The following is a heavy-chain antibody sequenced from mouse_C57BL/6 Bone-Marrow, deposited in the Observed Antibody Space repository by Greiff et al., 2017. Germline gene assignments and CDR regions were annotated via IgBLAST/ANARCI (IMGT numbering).Heavy chain of an antibody. CDR1: GFSLTSYG. CDR2: IWSGGST. Sequence: QVQLQQSGPGLVQPSQSLSITCTVSGFSLTSYGVHWVRQSPGKGLEWLGVIWSGGSTDYNAAFISRLSISKDNSKSQVFFKMNSLQADDTAIYYCARAENLYYYGSSYYYAMDYWGQGTSVTVSS. J-gene: IGHJ4*01. CDR3: ARAENLYYYGSSYYYAMDY. D-gene: IGHD1-1*01. V-gene: IGHV2-2*01.